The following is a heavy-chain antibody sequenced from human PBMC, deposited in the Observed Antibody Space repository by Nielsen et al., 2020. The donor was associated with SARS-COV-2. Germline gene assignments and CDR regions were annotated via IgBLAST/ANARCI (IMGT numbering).Heavy chain of an antibody. CDR1: GYSFTSYC. D-gene: IGHD3-10*01. V-gene: IGHV5-51*01. CDR2: IYPGYSDT. Sequence: KVSCKGSGYSFTSYCIGWVRQVPGKGLEWMGIIYPGYSDTRYSPSFQGQVAISADKSISTAYLQWSSLKASDTAMYYCASSSGSGKDPNFDIWGQGTMVTVSS. J-gene: IGHJ3*02. CDR3: ASSSGSGKDPNFDI.